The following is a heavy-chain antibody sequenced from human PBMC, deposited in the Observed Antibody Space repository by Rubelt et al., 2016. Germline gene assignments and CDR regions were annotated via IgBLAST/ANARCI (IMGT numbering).Heavy chain of an antibody. CDR2: IYWNDDK. D-gene: IGHD1-26*01. J-gene: IGHJ5*02. CDR3: AHGEWELFVGWWFDP. Sequence: QITLKESGPTLVKPTQTLTLTCTFSGFSLSTSGVGVGWIRQPPGKALEWLALIYWNDDKRYSPSLQSRLTIIKDTSKNQVVLRMTNMDPTDTATYYCAHGEWELFVGWWFDPWGQGTLVTVPP. V-gene: IGHV2-5*01. CDR1: GFSLSTSGVG.